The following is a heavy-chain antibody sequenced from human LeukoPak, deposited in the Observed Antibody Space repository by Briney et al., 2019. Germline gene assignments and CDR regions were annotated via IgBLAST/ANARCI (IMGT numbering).Heavy chain of an antibody. CDR3: AKDRASRPSYYYYYYMDV. CDR2: ISGSGGST. Sequence: GGSLRLSCAASGFTFSSYAMSWVRQAPGKGPEWVSAISGSGGSTYYADFVKGRFTISRDNSKNTLYLQMNSLRAEDTAVYYCAKDRASRPSYYYYYYMDVWGKGTTVTVSS. D-gene: IGHD6-6*01. CDR1: GFTFSSYA. J-gene: IGHJ6*03. V-gene: IGHV3-23*01.